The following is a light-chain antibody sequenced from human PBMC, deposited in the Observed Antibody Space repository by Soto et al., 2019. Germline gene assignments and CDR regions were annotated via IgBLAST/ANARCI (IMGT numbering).Light chain of an antibody. CDR1: QSVLYSSNNKNY. CDR2: WAS. CDR3: QQYYSTPRT. J-gene: IGKJ4*01. Sequence: IVMTQSPDSLAVSLVESATINCKSSQSVLYSSNNKNYLAWYQQKPGQPPKLLIYWASTRESGVPDRFSGSGSGTDFSLTISSLQAEDVAVYYCQQYYSTPRTFGGGTKVDIK. V-gene: IGKV4-1*01.